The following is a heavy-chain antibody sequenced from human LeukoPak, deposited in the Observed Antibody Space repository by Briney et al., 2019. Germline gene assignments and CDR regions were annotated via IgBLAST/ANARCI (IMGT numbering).Heavy chain of an antibody. D-gene: IGHD5-18*01. J-gene: IGHJ4*02. Sequence: SETLSLTCTVSGDSITRYYWSWIRQSPGKGLEWIGCMYNSGSTNYNPSLKSRVTISLDTSKNQFSLKLTSVTAADTAVYYCANQNVDTAMEFDYWGQGTLVTVSS. CDR2: MYNSGST. CDR1: GDSITRYY. V-gene: IGHV4-59*03. CDR3: ANQNVDTAMEFDY.